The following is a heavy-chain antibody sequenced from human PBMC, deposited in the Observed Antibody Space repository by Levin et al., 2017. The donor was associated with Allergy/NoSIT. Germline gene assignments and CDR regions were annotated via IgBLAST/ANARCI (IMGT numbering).Heavy chain of an antibody. Sequence: GGSLRLSCAASGFTFDDYAMHWVRQAPGKGLEWVSGISWNSGSIGYADSVKGRFTISRDNAKNSLYLQMNSLRAEDTALYYCAKDLSSSSGGAFDIWGQGTMVTVSS. J-gene: IGHJ3*02. D-gene: IGHD6-6*01. V-gene: IGHV3-9*01. CDR3: AKDLSSSSGGAFDI. CDR2: ISWNSGSI. CDR1: GFTFDDYA.